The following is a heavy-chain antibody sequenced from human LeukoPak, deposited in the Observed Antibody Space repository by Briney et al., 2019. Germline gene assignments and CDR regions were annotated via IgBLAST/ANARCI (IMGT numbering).Heavy chain of an antibody. V-gene: IGHV1-2*02. J-gene: IGHJ4*02. Sequence: ASVKVSCKASGYTFTGNYMHWVRQAPGQGLERMGWINPNNGGTNYAQKFQGRVTMTRDTSISTAYMELSGLRSDDTAVYYCARDRCSGASCYLFDYWGQGTLVTVSS. CDR3: ARDRCSGASCYLFDY. CDR1: GYTFTGNY. D-gene: IGHD2-15*01. CDR2: INPNNGGT.